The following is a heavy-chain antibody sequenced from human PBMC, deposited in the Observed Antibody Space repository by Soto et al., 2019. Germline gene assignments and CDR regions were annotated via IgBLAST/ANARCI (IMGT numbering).Heavy chain of an antibody. J-gene: IGHJ4*02. V-gene: IGHV2-5*02. CDR2: IYWVDDK. CDR3: AHGSCFGADCYPNPYFDF. D-gene: IGHD2-21*02. Sequence: QITLKESGPTLVKPTQTLTLTCTFSGFSLSTTEEGVGWIHQPPGKAPEWLALIYWVDDKRYSPSLKTRLTITKDTSKNQVVLTVTNVDPVDTATYYCAHGSCFGADCYPNPYFDFWGQGILVTVSS. CDR1: GFSLSTTEEG.